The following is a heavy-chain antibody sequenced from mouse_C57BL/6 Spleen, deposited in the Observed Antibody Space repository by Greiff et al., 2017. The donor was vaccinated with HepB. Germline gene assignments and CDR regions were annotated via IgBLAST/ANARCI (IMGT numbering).Heavy chain of an antibody. V-gene: IGHV1-19*01. J-gene: IGHJ4*01. CDR2: INPYNGGT. CDR3: AIRGGNYNYAMDY. CDR1: GYTFTDYY. Sequence: EVQRVESGPVLVKPGASVKMSCKASGYTFTDYYMNWVKQSHGKSLEWIGVINPYNGGTSYNQKFKGKATLTVDKSSSTAYMELNSLTSEDSAVYYCAIRGGNYNYAMDYWGQGTSVTVSS. D-gene: IGHD2-1*01.